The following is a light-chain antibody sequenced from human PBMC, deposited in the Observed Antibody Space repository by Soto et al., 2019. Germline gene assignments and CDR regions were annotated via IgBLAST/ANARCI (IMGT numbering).Light chain of an antibody. Sequence: DVQMTQSPASLSASVGDRVTITCRASQSFSRYLTWYQQKPGKAPKLLIYDASSLQSGVPLRFSGSGSGTDFTLTISSLQPDDFATYYCQQSYGTPLTFGGGTKLEIK. V-gene: IGKV1-39*01. J-gene: IGKJ4*01. CDR1: QSFSRY. CDR2: DAS. CDR3: QQSYGTPLT.